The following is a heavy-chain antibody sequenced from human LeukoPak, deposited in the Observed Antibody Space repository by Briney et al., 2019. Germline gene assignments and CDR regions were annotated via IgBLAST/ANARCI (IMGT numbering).Heavy chain of an antibody. CDR3: VRDLGILDAFDI. CDR2: ISSSGSTI. Sequence: GSLRLSCAASGFTFSSYEMNWVRQAPGKGLEWVAYISSSGSTIYYADSVKGRFTISRDNAKNSLYLQMNSLRAEDTAVYYCVRDLGILDAFDIWGLGTMVTVSS. D-gene: IGHD1-26*01. CDR1: GFTFSSYE. J-gene: IGHJ3*02. V-gene: IGHV3-48*03.